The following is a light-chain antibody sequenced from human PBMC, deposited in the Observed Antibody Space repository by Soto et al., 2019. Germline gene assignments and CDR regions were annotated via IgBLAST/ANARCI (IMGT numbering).Light chain of an antibody. Sequence: EIVMTQSPAILSVSPGERGTLSCRASQDIGTKLAWYQQKPGQAPSLLMYDVSTRASAAPARFSGSGSGSEFTLTISSLQSEAFAIYFCQQYYHWRTFGQGTRVEIK. J-gene: IGKJ1*01. CDR1: QDIGTK. V-gene: IGKV3-15*01. CDR2: DVS. CDR3: QQYYHWRT.